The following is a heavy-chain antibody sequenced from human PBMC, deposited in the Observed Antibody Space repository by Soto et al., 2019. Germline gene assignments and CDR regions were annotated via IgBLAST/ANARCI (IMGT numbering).Heavy chain of an antibody. CDR1: GYTFSRYG. V-gene: IGHV1-18*01. D-gene: IGHD1-1*01. Sequence: QGQLVQSGPEVKKPGASVKVSCKASGYTFSRYGISWVRQAPGQGLEWMGWISGYNGDTKYAQKVQGRNTMTRHSSTNTAYRELRSLTSDDTAIYYCARNGQPPYYYYGMDVWGQGTTVTVSS. J-gene: IGHJ6*02. CDR2: ISGYNGDT. CDR3: ARNGQPPYYYYGMDV.